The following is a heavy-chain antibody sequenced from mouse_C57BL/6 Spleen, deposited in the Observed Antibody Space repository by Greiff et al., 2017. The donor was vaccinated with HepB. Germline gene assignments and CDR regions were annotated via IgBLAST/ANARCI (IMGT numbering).Heavy chain of an antibody. CDR2: INPYNGGT. J-gene: IGHJ1*03. D-gene: IGHD1-1*01. Sequence: RVEPGASVKMSCKASGYTFTDYYMNWVKQSHGKSLEWIGVINPYNGGTSYNQKFKGKATLTVDKSSSTAYMELNSLTSEDSAVYYCARWYYYGSSWYFDVWGTGTTVTVSS. CDR1: GYTFTDYY. CDR3: ARWYYYGSSWYFDV. V-gene: IGHV1-19*01.